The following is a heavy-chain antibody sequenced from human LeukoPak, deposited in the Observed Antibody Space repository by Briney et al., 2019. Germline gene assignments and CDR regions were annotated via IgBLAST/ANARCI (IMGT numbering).Heavy chain of an antibody. CDR3: AKEVTSLDD. CDR2: ISYDGSNQ. D-gene: IGHD2-21*02. Sequence: GRSLRLSCAASGFTFSSYGMHWVRQAPGKGLEWVALISYDGSNQYYADSVKGRFTVSRDNSKNTLSMQMSSLRVEDTAVYYCAKEVTSLDDWGQGALVTVSS. V-gene: IGHV3-30*18. CDR1: GFTFSSYG. J-gene: IGHJ4*02.